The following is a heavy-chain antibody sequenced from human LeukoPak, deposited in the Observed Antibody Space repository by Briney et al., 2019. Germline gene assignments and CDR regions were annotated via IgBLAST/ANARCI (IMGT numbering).Heavy chain of an antibody. V-gene: IGHV4-39*07. J-gene: IGHJ5*02. CDR2: IYYSGST. CDR3: ARVITIFGVVTLPNWFDP. D-gene: IGHD3-3*01. Sequence: SETLSLTCTVSGGSNSSSSYYWGWIRQPPGKRLQWIGGIYYSGSTYYNPSLKSRVTISVDTSKIQFSLKLSSVAAADTSVYYCARVITIFGVVTLPNWFDPWGQGTLVTVSS. CDR1: GGSNSSSSYY.